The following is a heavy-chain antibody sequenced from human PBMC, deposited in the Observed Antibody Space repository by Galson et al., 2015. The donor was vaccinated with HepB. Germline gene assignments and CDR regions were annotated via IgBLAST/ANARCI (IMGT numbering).Heavy chain of an antibody. CDR1: GGTFSSYT. D-gene: IGHD3-10*01. V-gene: IGHV1-69*02. Sequence: SVKVSCKASGGTFSSYTISWVRQAPGQGLEWMGRIIPILGIANYAQKFQGRVTITADKSTSTAYMELSSLRSEDTAVYYCALAMVRGENALSDYWGQGTLVTVSS. J-gene: IGHJ4*02. CDR3: ALAMVRGENALSDY. CDR2: IIPILGIA.